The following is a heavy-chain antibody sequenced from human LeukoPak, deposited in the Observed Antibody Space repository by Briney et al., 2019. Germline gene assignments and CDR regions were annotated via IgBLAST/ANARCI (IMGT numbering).Heavy chain of an antibody. CDR3: ARDSGYGSFDY. D-gene: IGHD5-12*01. V-gene: IGHV4-59*01. Sequence: SETLSLTCTVSGGPISTYYWSWIRQPPGKGLEWVGYIYYSGITNYNPSLKSRVTISVYTSKNQFSLKLSSVTAADTAVYYCARDSGYGSFDYWGQGSLVTVSS. J-gene: IGHJ4*02. CDR2: IYYSGIT. CDR1: GGPISTYY.